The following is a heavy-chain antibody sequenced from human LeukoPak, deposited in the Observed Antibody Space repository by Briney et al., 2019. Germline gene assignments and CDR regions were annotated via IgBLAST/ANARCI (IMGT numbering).Heavy chain of an antibody. Sequence: ASVKVSCKASGYTFTGYYMHWVRQAPGQGLEWMGWINPNSGGTNYAQKFQGRVTMTRDTSISTAYMELSRLRSDDTAAYYCARLDVVVVAATDYWGQGTLVTVSS. J-gene: IGHJ4*02. CDR3: ARLDVVVVAATDY. CDR2: INPNSGGT. CDR1: GYTFTGYY. D-gene: IGHD2-15*01. V-gene: IGHV1-2*02.